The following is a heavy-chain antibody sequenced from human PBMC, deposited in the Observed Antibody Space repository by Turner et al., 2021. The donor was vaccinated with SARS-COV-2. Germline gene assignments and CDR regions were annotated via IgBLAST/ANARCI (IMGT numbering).Heavy chain of an antibody. CDR3: AREAGITMVRGVIIKPRIFDY. V-gene: IGHV3-13*01. Sequence: EVQLVESGGGLVQPGGSLILSCAASGVTFSFYDMHWVRQATGKGLGWVSAIGTAGDTYDPGSVKGRFTISRENAKNSLYLQMNSLSAGDTAVYYCAREAGITMVRGVIIKPRIFDYWGQGTLVTVSS. CDR1: GVTFSFYD. D-gene: IGHD3-10*01. J-gene: IGHJ4*02. CDR2: IGTAGDT.